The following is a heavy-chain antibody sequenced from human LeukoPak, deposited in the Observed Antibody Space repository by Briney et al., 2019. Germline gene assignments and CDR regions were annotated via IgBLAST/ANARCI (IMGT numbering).Heavy chain of an antibody. J-gene: IGHJ4*02. V-gene: IGHV3-64*01. D-gene: IGHD1-1*01. CDR1: GFTFSSYA. Sequence: GGSLRLSCAASGFTFSSYAMHWVRQAPGKGLECVSVISSSGGNTYYANSVKGRFTISRDISKNTLYLQMDSLRAEDTAIYYCARDWKTNSFDYWGQGTLVTVSS. CDR3: ARDWKTNSFDY. CDR2: ISSSGGNT.